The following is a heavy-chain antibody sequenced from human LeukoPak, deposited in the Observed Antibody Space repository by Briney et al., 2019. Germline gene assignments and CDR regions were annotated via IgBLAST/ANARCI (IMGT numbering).Heavy chain of an antibody. V-gene: IGHV1-2*02. Sequence: GASVTVSCKTSGYTFTGYYLHWVRQAPGQRPGYMAWINPNSGATKYMQKFQGRVTVTRDTSISSAYMDLGSLTTDDTAVYYCARGSGLAAISTGIDYWGQGTPVTVSS. J-gene: IGHJ4*02. CDR3: ARGSGLAAISTGIDY. CDR2: INPNSGAT. CDR1: GYTFTGYY. D-gene: IGHD6-25*01.